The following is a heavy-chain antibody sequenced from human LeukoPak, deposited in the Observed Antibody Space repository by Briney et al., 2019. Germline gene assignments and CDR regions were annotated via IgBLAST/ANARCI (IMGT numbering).Heavy chain of an antibody. CDR2: IYHSGST. Sequence: SGTLSLTCAVSGGSISSSNWWSWVRQPPGKGLEWIGEIYHSGSTNYNPSLKSRVTISVDTSKNQFSLKLSSVTAADTAVYYCARYCSGGSCYSDDAFDIWGQGTMVTVSS. D-gene: IGHD2-15*01. CDR1: GGSISSSNW. V-gene: IGHV4-4*02. CDR3: ARYCSGGSCYSDDAFDI. J-gene: IGHJ3*02.